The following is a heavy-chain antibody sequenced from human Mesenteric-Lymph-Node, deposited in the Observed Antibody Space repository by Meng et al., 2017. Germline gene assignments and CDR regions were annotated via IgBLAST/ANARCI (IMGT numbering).Heavy chain of an antibody. CDR3: TNDRLNH. Sequence: EGQLVESGGGLAPPGGSRRLSCTASGFSFTDHWMHWVRQGPGKGPVWVSRIDPDGSDPTYADSVKGRFSISRDNAKNTVYLQMNSLRAEDSALYYCTNDRLNHWGQGALVTVSS. V-gene: IGHV3-74*03. CDR1: GFSFTDHW. D-gene: IGHD1-1*01. J-gene: IGHJ1*01. CDR2: IDPDGSDP.